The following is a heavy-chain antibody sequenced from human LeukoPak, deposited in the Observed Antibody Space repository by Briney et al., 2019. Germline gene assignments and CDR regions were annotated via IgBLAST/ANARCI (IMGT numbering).Heavy chain of an antibody. Sequence: GGSLRLSCAASGFTFSSYDMHWVRQATGEGLEWVSAIGTAGDTYYPGSVKGRFTISRENAKNSLYLQMNSLRAGDTAVYYCARGIRYGDVYYFDYWGQGTLVTVSS. D-gene: IGHD4-17*01. V-gene: IGHV3-13*01. CDR3: ARGIRYGDVYYFDY. CDR2: IGTAGDT. CDR1: GFTFSSYD. J-gene: IGHJ4*02.